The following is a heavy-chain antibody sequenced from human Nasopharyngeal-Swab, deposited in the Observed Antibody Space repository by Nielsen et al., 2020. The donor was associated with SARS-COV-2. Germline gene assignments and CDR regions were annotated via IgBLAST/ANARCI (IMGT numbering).Heavy chain of an antibody. V-gene: IGHV1-8*01. CDR2: MTPNSGNT. D-gene: IGHD3-10*01. J-gene: IGHJ5*02. Sequence: ASVKVSCKVSGYTLTELSMHWVRQSTGQGLEWMGWMTPNSGNTGYTQKFQGRVTMTRNTSTRTAYLELRSLGSEDTAVYYCARGGSSLGANLEDPWGQGTLVIVSS. CDR1: GYTLTELS. CDR3: ARGGSSLGANLEDP.